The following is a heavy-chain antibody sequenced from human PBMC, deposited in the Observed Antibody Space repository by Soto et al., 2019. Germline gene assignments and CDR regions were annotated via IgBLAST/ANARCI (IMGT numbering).Heavy chain of an antibody. D-gene: IGHD2-2*01. CDR1: GGPISGGGYS. CDR3: ARGGGFCSSSTCRADLFDN. CDR2: MNHSGST. J-gene: IGHJ2*01. Sequence: LSLTCAVSGGPISGGGYSWSWIRQPPGKGLEWIGYMNHSGSTYYHPSLKSRVTISVDKSKNQFSLKLSSVTAADPAVYYCARGGGFCSSSTCRADLFDNRGR. V-gene: IGHV4-30-2*01.